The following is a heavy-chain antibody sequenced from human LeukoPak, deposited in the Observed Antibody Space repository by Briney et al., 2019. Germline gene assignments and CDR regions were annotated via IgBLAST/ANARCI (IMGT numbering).Heavy chain of an antibody. Sequence: GGSLRLSCAASGFTFSSYGMHGVRQAPGKGLEWVAVIWYDGSNKYYADSVKGRFTISRDNSKNTLYLQMNSLRAEDTAVYYCARTLVGYSSSSPFDYWGQGTLVTVSS. D-gene: IGHD6-6*01. J-gene: IGHJ4*02. CDR1: GFTFSSYG. CDR2: IWYDGSNK. V-gene: IGHV3-33*01. CDR3: ARTLVGYSSSSPFDY.